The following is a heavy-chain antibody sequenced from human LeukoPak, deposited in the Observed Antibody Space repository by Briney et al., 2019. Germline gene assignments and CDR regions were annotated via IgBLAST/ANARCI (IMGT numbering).Heavy chain of an antibody. D-gene: IGHD5-18*01. CDR2: IYYSGST. Sequence: SETLSLTCTVSGGSISSYYWSWLRQPPGKGLEWFGYIYYSGSTNYNPSLKSRVTISVDTSKNQFSLKLTSVTAADTAVYYCARTTEGGYTYGYFYYYYMDVWGKGTTVTISS. CDR1: GGSISSYY. CDR3: ARTTEGGYTYGYFYYYYMDV. V-gene: IGHV4-59*01. J-gene: IGHJ6*03.